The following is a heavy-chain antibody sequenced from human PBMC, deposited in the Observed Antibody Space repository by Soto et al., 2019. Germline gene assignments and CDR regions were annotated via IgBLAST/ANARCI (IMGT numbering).Heavy chain of an antibody. J-gene: IGHJ4*02. CDR2: IIPILGIA. CDR1: GGTFSSYT. Sequence: GASVKVSCKASGGTFSSYTISWVRQAPGQGLEWMGRIIPILGIANYAQKFQGRVTITADKSTSTAYMELSSLRSEDTAVYYCARDLDDSCSSTSCYVGPGYFDYWGQGTLVTVSS. CDR3: ARDLDDSCSSTSCYVGPGYFDY. V-gene: IGHV1-69*04. D-gene: IGHD2-2*01.